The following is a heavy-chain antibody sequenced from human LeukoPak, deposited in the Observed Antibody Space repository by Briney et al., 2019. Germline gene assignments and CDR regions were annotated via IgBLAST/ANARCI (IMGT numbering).Heavy chain of an antibody. D-gene: IGHD2-15*01. CDR2: IKQDGSEK. J-gene: IGHJ3*02. V-gene: IGHV3-7*03. CDR1: GFTFSSYA. CDR3: ARDLELGYCSGGSCYGTPAGAFDI. Sequence: AGGSLRLSCAASGFTFSSYAMSWVRQAPGKGLEWVANIKQDGSEKYYVDSVKGRFTISRDNAKNSLYLQMNSLRAEDTAVYYCARDLELGYCSGGSCYGTPAGAFDIWGQGTMVTVSS.